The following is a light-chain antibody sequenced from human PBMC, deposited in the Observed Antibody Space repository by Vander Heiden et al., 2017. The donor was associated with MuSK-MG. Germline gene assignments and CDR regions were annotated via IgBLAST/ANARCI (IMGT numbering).Light chain of an antibody. J-gene: IGLJ1*01. Sequence: SYVLTQPPSVSVPPGQTATITCGGDNVGGKSLHWYQQKPGQAPVLVVYDDSDRPSGIPERFSGSNSATTATLTTSRVEAGEGADYYCQVWDRNSDHCVFGRGTKLTVL. CDR3: QVWDRNSDHCV. CDR1: NVGGKS. V-gene: IGLV3-21*02. CDR2: DDS.